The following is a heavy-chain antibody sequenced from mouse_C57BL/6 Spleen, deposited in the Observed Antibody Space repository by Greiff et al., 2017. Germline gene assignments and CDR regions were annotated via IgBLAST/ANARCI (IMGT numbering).Heavy chain of an antibody. Sequence: DVMLVESGGGLVKPGGSLKLSCAASGFTFSSYAMSWVRQTPEKRLEWVATISDGGSYTYYPDNVKGRFTISRDNAKNNLYLQMSHLKSEDTAMYYCARERDTTVVEDWGQGTSVTVSS. J-gene: IGHJ4*01. D-gene: IGHD1-1*01. V-gene: IGHV5-4*01. CDR3: ARERDTTVVED. CDR2: ISDGGSYT. CDR1: GFTFSSYA.